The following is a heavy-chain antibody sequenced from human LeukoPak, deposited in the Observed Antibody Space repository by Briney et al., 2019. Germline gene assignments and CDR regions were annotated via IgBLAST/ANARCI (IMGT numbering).Heavy chain of an antibody. CDR1: GGSFSGYY. CDR3: ARGLKNGSGSYDYYYYMDV. Sequence: PSETLSLTCAVYGGSFSGYYWSWIRQPPGKGLEWIGEINHSGSTNYNPSLKSRVTISVDTSKNQFSLKLSSVTAADTAVYYCARGLKNGSGSYDYYYYMDVWGKGTTVTVSS. V-gene: IGHV4-34*01. D-gene: IGHD3-10*01. CDR2: INHSGST. J-gene: IGHJ6*03.